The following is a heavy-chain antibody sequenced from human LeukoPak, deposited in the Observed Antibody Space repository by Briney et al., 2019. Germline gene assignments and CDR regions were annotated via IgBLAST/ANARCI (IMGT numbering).Heavy chain of an antibody. V-gene: IGHV4-34*01. J-gene: IGHJ4*02. Sequence: SETLSLTRALYGGSFSGYYWSWLRQPPGKGLEWIGEINHSGSTNYNPSLKSRVTISVDTSKNQFSLKLSSVTAADTAVYYCARGLLPRSSGYSLPHYWGQGTLVTVSS. CDR1: GGSFSGYY. D-gene: IGHD3-22*01. CDR2: INHSGST. CDR3: ARGLLPRSSGYSLPHY.